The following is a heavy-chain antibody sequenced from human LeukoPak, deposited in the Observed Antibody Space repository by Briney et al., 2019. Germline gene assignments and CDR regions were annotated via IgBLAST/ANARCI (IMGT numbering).Heavy chain of an antibody. J-gene: IGHJ6*02. D-gene: IGHD2-2*01. CDR3: ARGVPAATHYYYYYGMDV. V-gene: IGHV4-61*01. CDR1: GGSVSSGSHY. CDR2: IYYSGST. Sequence: PSETLSLTCTVSGGSVSSGSHYWSWIRQPPGKGLEWIGYIYYSGSTNYNPSLKSRVTISVDTSKNQFSLKLSSVTAADTAVYYCARGVPAATHYYYYYGMDVWGQGTTVTVSS.